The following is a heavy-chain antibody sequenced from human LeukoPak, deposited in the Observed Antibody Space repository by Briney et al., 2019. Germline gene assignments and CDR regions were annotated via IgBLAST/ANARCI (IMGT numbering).Heavy chain of an antibody. CDR2: INHSGGT. CDR3: TSIYCSSTSCYDVGVDSPGNWFDP. J-gene: IGHJ5*02. Sequence: SSETLSLTCAVYGGSFSGYYWSWIRQPPGKGLEWIGEINHSGGTNYNPSLKSRVTISVDTSKNQFSLKLSSVTAADTAVYYCTSIYCSSTSCYDVGVDSPGNWFDPWGQGTLVTVSS. V-gene: IGHV4-34*01. D-gene: IGHD2-2*01. CDR1: GGSFSGYY.